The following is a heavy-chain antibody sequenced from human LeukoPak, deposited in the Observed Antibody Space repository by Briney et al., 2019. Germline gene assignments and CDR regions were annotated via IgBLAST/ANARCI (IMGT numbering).Heavy chain of an antibody. Sequence: GGSLRLSCAASGFTFSSYGMHWVRQAPGKGLEWVAVIWYDGSNKYYADSVKGRFTISRDNSKNTLYLQMNSLRAEGTAVYYCASRVAEGSIIDYWGQGTLVTVSS. CDR2: IWYDGSNK. CDR1: GFTFSSYG. D-gene: IGHD6-19*01. J-gene: IGHJ4*02. CDR3: ASRVAEGSIIDY. V-gene: IGHV3-33*01.